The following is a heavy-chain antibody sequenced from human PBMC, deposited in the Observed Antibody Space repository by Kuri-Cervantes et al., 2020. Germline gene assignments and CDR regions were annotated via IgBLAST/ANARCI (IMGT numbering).Heavy chain of an antibody. Sequence: GGSLRLSCAASGFTVSDNYMTWVRQAPGKGLEWASIIYRGGSTYYADSVKGRFTISRDNSKNTLYLQMNRLTPGDTAVYYCAGRNDDADHWGQGTLVTVSS. V-gene: IGHV3-53*05. CDR2: IYRGGST. D-gene: IGHD1-1*01. CDR3: AGRNDDADH. J-gene: IGHJ4*02. CDR1: GFTVSDNY.